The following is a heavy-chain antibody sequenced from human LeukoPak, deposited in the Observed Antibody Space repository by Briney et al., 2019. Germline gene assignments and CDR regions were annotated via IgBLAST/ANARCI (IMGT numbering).Heavy chain of an antibody. D-gene: IGHD2-2*02. V-gene: IGHV1-18*01. Sequence: ASVKVSCKASGYTFTSYGISWVRQAPGQGLEWMGWISAYNGNTNYAQKLQGRVTMTTDTSTSTAYMELRSLRSDDTAVYYCARGRYPRYCSSTSCYTREFDYWGQGTLSPSPQ. CDR2: ISAYNGNT. CDR3: ARGRYPRYCSSTSCYTREFDY. J-gene: IGHJ4*02. CDR1: GYTFTSYG.